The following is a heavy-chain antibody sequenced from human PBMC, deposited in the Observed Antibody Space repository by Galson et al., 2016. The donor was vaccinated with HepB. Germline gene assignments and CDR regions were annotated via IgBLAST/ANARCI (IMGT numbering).Heavy chain of an antibody. J-gene: IGHJ4*02. CDR3: ARGAAAVTGIVDY. D-gene: IGHD6-25*01. CDR2: ISRSSSTI. V-gene: IGHV3-48*04. Sequence: SLRLSCAASGFTFSNYSMNRVRQAPGKGLEWVSYISRSSSTINYADSVKGRFTIYRDNAKNSLYLQMDSLRAEDTAVYYCARGAAAVTGIVDYWGQGTLVTVSS. CDR1: GFTFSNYS.